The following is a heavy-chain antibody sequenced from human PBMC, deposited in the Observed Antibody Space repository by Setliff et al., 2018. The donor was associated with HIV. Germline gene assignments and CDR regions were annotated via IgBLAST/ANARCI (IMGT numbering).Heavy chain of an antibody. J-gene: IGHJ4*02. CDR2: INSGSNYI. CDR3: ARGLSGGYCSGGSCYPFDL. Sequence: GVLKISCAASGFSFGSHSMHWVRQAPGKGLEWIASINSGSNYIYYIDSVKGRFTISRDNAKKSLYLQMSSLRAEDAAVYYCARGLSGGYCSGGSCYPFDLWGQGTQVTVSS. CDR1: GFSFGSHS. V-gene: IGHV3-21*01. D-gene: IGHD2-15*01.